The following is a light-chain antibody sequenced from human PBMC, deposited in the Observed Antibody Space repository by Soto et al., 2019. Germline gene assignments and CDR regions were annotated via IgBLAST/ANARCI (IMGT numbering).Light chain of an antibody. CDR1: QNIHTF. V-gene: IGKV1-39*01. J-gene: IGKJ4*01. CDR2: SAS. CDR3: QQTYGNFLT. Sequence: DIQLTQSPSSLSASVGDSVTIACRASQNIHTFLHWFQVKPGKGPKILISSASTLQSGVPSRFSGGGSGTDFTLTISSLHPEDLATCYCQQTYGNFLTFGGGTRLEI.